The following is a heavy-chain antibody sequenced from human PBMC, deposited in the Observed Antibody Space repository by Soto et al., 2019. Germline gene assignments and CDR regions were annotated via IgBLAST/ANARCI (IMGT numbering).Heavy chain of an antibody. CDR1: GGSINTNTYS. J-gene: IGHJ5*02. D-gene: IGHD2-2*01. CDR2: FYYSGSP. CDR3: ARHAGCSSSSCSATNWFDP. Sequence: PSETLSLTCVVSGGSINTNTYSWGWIRQPPGKGLEWIGSFYYSGSPQYNPSLKSRVTISVDTSKNLFSLKLKSVTAADTAVYYCARHAGCSSSSCSATNWFDPWGQGTLVTVSS. V-gene: IGHV4-39*01.